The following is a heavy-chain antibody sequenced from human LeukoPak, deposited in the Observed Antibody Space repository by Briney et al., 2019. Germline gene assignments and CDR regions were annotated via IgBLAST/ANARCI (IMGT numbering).Heavy chain of an antibody. J-gene: IGHJ4*02. D-gene: IGHD3-22*01. CDR1: GLSLTTHG. CDR3: ARTNPYFDTSGPLDY. CDR2: IWYDGSNK. Sequence: GKSLRLSCAASGLSLTTHGMHWVRQAPGKGLEWVAVIWYDGSNKYYADSVKGRFTISRDNSKNTLYLQMNSLRAEDTAVYYCARTNPYFDTSGPLDYWGQGTLVTVSS. V-gene: IGHV3-33*01.